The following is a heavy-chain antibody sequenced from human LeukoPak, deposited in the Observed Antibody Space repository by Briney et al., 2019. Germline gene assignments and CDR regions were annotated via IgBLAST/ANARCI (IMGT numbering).Heavy chain of an antibody. J-gene: IGHJ6*02. Sequence: APVKVSCKVSGYTLTELSMHWVRQAPGKGLEWMGGFDPEDGETIYAQKFQGRVTMTEDTSTDTAYTELSSLRSEDTAVYYCATEYCSSTSCYTNRYYGMDVWGQGTTVTVSS. CDR2: FDPEDGET. CDR1: GYTLTELS. D-gene: IGHD2-2*02. V-gene: IGHV1-24*01. CDR3: ATEYCSSTSCYTNRYYGMDV.